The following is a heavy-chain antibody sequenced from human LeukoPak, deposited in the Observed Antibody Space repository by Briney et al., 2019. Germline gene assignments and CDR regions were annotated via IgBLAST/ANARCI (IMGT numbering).Heavy chain of an antibody. CDR1: GYTFGTHW. V-gene: IGHV1-46*01. Sequence: GASVKVSCKPSGYTFGTHWMHWVRQAPGQGLEWMAIINPSGDFRSYAQKFQGRVTVTRDMSTRTVYLELSVISPEDTALYYCARYYSGQWEQLTGWWIDPWGQGTLVIVSS. CDR2: INPSGDFR. CDR3: ARYYSGQWEQLTGWWIDP. D-gene: IGHD1-26*01. J-gene: IGHJ5*02.